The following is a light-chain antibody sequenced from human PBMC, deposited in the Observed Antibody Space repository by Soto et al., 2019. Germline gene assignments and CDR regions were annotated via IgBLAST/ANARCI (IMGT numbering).Light chain of an antibody. CDR2: DAS. J-gene: IGKJ5*01. Sequence: IQMTQSPSSLSASVGDRVTITCRASQGISNYLAWYQQRPGKVPKLLIYDASNLEIGVPSRFSGSGSGTEFTLTISSLQPDDFATYYCQQYNSYPITFGQGTRLEIK. V-gene: IGKV1-13*02. CDR1: QGISNY. CDR3: QQYNSYPIT.